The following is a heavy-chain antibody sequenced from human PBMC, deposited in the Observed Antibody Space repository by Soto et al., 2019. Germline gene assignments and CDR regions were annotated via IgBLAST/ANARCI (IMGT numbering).Heavy chain of an antibody. Sequence: GASVNVSCKASVYTFTDYHMHWVRQAPGQGLEWMGWINPTSGGTSYAQNFQGRVTMTRDTSISTAYMELRSLSSDETAVYYCSRASAVVGGSSMALPNDYWGQGTLLTVSS. CDR3: SRASAVVGGSSMALPNDY. CDR2: INPTSGGT. D-gene: IGHD6-19*01. CDR1: VYTFTDYH. V-gene: IGHV1-2*02. J-gene: IGHJ4*02.